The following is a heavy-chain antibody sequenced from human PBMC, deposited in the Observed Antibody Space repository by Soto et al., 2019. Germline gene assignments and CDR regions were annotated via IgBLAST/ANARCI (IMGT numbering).Heavy chain of an antibody. CDR3: ARDRYYGSGTYYNFYSGMDV. V-gene: IGHV4-30-4*01. CDR2: IFHSGST. CDR1: GGSINSGDYY. D-gene: IGHD3-10*01. J-gene: IGHJ6*02. Sequence: SETLSLTCTVSGGSINSGDYYWTWVRQPPGKGLEWIGNIFHSGSTYYTPSLQSRVTISLDTSKNHFSLKLSSVTPADTAVYYCARDRYYGSGTYYNFYSGMDVWGQGTTVTVSS.